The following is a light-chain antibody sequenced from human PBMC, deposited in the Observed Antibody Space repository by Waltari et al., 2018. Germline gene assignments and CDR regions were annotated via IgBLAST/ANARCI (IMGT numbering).Light chain of an antibody. Sequence: FRARQDIISHSTWFKQIPGKAPQLLTYAASTLQSGVPSWCGGGGSGTEFTLTLNSLQPDDFATFDRLQLYSYPLTFGGGTKVEIK. CDR3: LQLYSYPLT. CDR1: QDIISH. J-gene: IGKJ4*01. CDR2: AAS. V-gene: IGKV1-9*01.